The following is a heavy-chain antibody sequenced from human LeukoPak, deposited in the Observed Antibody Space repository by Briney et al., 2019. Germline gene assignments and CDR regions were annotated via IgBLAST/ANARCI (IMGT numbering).Heavy chain of an antibody. CDR2: ISYDGSNK. CDR3: AKEDTGGWYGIDY. V-gene: IGHV3-30*18. J-gene: IGHJ4*02. D-gene: IGHD6-19*01. Sequence: GRSLRLSCAASGFTFSSYGMHWVRQAPGKGLEWVALISYDGSNKFYSGSVKGRFTISRDDSRNTLYMLMNSLRAEDTAVYYCAKEDTGGWYGIDYWGQGTLVTVSS. CDR1: GFTFSSYG.